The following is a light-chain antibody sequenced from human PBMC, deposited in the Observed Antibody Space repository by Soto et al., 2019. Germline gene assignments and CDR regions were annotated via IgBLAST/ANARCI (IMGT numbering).Light chain of an antibody. CDR1: QDIGNN. Sequence: DIQMTQSPSSLSGSVGDRVTITCRASQDIGNNLVWYQQKPGNVPKLLIYAESTLQTGVPSRFSGSGSGTDFTLTISSLQPEDFATYYCQQYDSAPFTFGPGTKLDIK. CDR3: QQYDSAPFT. J-gene: IGKJ3*01. V-gene: IGKV1-27*01. CDR2: AES.